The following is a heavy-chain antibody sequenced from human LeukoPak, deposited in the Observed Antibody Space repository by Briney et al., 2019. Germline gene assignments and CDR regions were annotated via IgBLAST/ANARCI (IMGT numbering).Heavy chain of an antibody. V-gene: IGHV5-51*01. CDR3: ARGESPYYYDSSGYNDAFDI. J-gene: IGHJ3*02. CDR2: IYPGDSDT. D-gene: IGHD3-22*01. Sequence: GESLKISCKGSGYSFTSYWIGWVRQMPGKGLEWMGIIYPGDSDTRYSPSFQGQATISADKSISTAYLQWSSLKASDTAMYYCARGESPYYYDSSGYNDAFDIWGQGTMVTVSS. CDR1: GYSFTSYW.